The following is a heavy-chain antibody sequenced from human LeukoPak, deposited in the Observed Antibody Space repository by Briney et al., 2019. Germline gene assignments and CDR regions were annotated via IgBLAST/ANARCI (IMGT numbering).Heavy chain of an antibody. V-gene: IGHV1-69*13. D-gene: IGHD4-11*01. Sequence: SVKVSCKASGGTLSSYAISWVRQAPGQGLEWMGGIIPIFGTANYAQKFQGRVTITADESTSTAYMELSSLRSEDTAVYYCARAYSNYVQLVGSYYGMDVWGQGTTVTVSS. CDR3: ARAYSNYVQLVGSYYGMDV. CDR1: GGTLSSYA. CDR2: IIPIFGTA. J-gene: IGHJ6*02.